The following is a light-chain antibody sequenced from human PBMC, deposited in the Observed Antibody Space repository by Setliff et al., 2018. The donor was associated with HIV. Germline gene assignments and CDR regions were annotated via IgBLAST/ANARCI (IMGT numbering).Light chain of an antibody. Sequence: QSALRQPASMSGSPGQSITISCSGSNSDVGGFDYVAWYQQNPGNAPKLMLYDVTKRPSGMSHRFSGCKSGNTASLTISCLQADEEADYYCCSSTTSGTEVFGSGTKVTVL. CDR2: DVT. J-gene: IGLJ1*01. V-gene: IGLV2-14*03. CDR3: CSSTTSGTEV. CDR1: NSDVGGFDY.